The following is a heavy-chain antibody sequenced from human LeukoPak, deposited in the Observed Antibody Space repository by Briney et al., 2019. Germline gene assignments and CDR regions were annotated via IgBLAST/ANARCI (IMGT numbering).Heavy chain of an antibody. CDR1: GLTFSTYA. V-gene: IGHV3-30*18. J-gene: IGHJ6*02. CDR3: AKDWTVRAAYYYGMDV. D-gene: IGHD3/OR15-3a*01. Sequence: GGSLRLSCAASGLTFSTYAMSWVRQAPGKGLQWVAVISYDGSNKYYADSVKGRFTISRDNSKNTLYLQMNSLRAEDTAVYYCAKDWTVRAAYYYGMDVWGQGTTVTVSS. CDR2: ISYDGSNK.